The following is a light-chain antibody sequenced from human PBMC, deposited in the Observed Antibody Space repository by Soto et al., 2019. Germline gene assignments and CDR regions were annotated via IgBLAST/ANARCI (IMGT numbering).Light chain of an antibody. CDR3: QQYNSYST. J-gene: IGKJ1*01. CDR1: HTISSW. V-gene: IGKV1-5*01. CDR2: DAS. Sequence: DIQMTQSPSTLSASVGDRVTITCRSSHTISSWWAWYQQIPGKAPKLLIYDASSLESGVPSRFSGSGSGTEFTLTISSLQPDDFATYYCQQYNSYSTFGQGTKVDI.